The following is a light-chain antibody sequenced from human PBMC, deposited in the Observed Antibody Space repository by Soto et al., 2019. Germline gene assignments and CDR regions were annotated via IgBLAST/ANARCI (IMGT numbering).Light chain of an antibody. J-gene: IGLJ3*02. CDR3: SSFVASNNYWV. CDR1: SSDVGGYDY. Sequence: QSALTQPPSASGSPGRSVTISCTGTSSDVGGYDYVSWFQQHPGKAPKLIIYEVTKRPSGVPDRFSASKSGNTASLTVSGLQAEDEADYYCSSFVASNNYWVFGGGTKPPS. CDR2: EVT. V-gene: IGLV2-8*01.